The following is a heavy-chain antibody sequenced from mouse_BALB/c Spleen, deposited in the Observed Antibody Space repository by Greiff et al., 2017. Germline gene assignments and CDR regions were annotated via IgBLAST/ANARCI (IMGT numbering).Heavy chain of an antibody. Sequence: VQLVESGAELVRPGSSVKISCKASGYAFSSYWMNWVKQRPGQGLEWIGQIYPGDGDTNYNGKFKGKATLTADKSSSTAYMQLSSLTSEDSAVYFCASEGVLSSSYYAMDYWGQGTSVTVSS. V-gene: IGHV1-80*01. CDR3: ASEGVLSSSYYAMDY. CDR1: GYAFSSYW. CDR2: IYPGDGDT. J-gene: IGHJ4*01. D-gene: IGHD2-14*01.